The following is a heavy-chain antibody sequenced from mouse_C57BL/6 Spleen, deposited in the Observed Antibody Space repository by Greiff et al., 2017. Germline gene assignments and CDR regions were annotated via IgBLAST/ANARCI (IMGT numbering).Heavy chain of an antibody. Sequence: EVHLVESGGGLVKPGGSLKLSCAASGFTFSSYAMSWVRQTPEKRLEWVATISDGGSYTYYPDNVKGRFTISRDNAKNNLSLQLRHLKSEDTAMYYCARHVQDTYAMNKWGRGTSVTVSS. CDR3: ARHVQDTYAMNK. D-gene: IGHD3-2*02. J-gene: IGHJ4*01. V-gene: IGHV5-4*01. CDR1: GFTFSSYA. CDR2: ISDGGSYT.